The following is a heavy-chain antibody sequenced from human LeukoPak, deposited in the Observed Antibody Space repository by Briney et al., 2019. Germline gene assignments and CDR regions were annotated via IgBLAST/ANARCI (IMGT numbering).Heavy chain of an antibody. V-gene: IGHV4-59*01. CDR2: IYYSGST. J-gene: IGHJ4*02. CDR3: ARAPGGCYSSSCLDY. CDR1: GGSISSYY. D-gene: IGHD6-13*01. Sequence: SETLSLTCTVSGGSISSYYWSWIRQPPGKGLEWNGHIYYSGSTNYNPSLKSRVTISVDTSKNQFSLKLSSVTAADTAVYYCARAPGGCYSSSCLDYWGQGTLVTVSS.